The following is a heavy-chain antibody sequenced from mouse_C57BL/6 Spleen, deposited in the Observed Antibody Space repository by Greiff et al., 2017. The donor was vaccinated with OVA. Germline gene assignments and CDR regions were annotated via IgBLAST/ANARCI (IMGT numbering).Heavy chain of an antibody. CDR1: GFTFSDYG. J-gene: IGHJ1*03. V-gene: IGHV5-17*01. CDR3: ARNWYFDV. Sequence: VQLKESGGGLVKPGGSLKLSCAASGFTFSDYGMHWVRQAPEKGLEWVAYISSGSSTIYYADTVKGRFTISRDNAKNTLFLQMTSLRSEGTAIYYCARNWYFDVWGTGTTVTVSS. CDR2: ISSGSSTI.